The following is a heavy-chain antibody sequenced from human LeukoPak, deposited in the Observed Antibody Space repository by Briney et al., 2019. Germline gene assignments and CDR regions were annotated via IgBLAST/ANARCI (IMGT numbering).Heavy chain of an antibody. J-gene: IGHJ6*03. Sequence: GGSLRLSCAASGFTFSSYGMHWVRQAPGKGLEWVAFIRYDGSNKYYADSVKGRFTISRDNSKNTLYLQMNSLRAEDTAVYYCAKEARITIFGLVHTSYYYLDVGAKGPRSPSP. CDR1: GFTFSSYG. D-gene: IGHD3/OR15-3a*01. CDR2: IRYDGSNK. V-gene: IGHV3-30*02. CDR3: AKEARITIFGLVHTSYYYLDV.